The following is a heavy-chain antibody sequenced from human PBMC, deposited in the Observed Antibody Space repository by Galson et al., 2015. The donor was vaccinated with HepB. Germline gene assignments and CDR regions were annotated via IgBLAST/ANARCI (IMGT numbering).Heavy chain of an antibody. CDR3: ARSRASRSNYLYQYFHMDA. V-gene: IGHV1-69*01. J-gene: IGHJ6*03. Sequence: SCKTSGDTLAGYAINWVRQAPGQGLEWMGGIIPIFGTTQYPQKFQGRVTITADESSNTAYMDLSSLTSEDTAVYYCARSRASRSNYLYQYFHMDAWGKGTTVTVSS. CDR2: IIPIFGTT. CDR1: GDTLAGYA. D-gene: IGHD3-10*01.